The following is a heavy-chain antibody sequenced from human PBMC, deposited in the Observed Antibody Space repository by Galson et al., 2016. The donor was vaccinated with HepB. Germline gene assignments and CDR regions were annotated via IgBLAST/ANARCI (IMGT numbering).Heavy chain of an antibody. CDR1: GASIVSAHW. J-gene: IGHJ4*02. Sequence: SETLSLTCTVSGASIVSAHWCSWVRQPPGKGLEWIGEIDHSETTHYNPSLESRVSISVDNSKNQFSLKLSSVTAADTAVYYCARTATTSGYYYLFDYWGQGTLVTVSS. D-gene: IGHD3-22*01. V-gene: IGHV4-4*02. CDR2: IDHSETT. CDR3: ARTATTSGYYYLFDY.